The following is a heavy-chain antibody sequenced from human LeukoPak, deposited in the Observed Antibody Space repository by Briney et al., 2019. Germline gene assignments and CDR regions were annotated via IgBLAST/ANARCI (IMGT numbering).Heavy chain of an antibody. CDR1: GGSISSYY. CDR3: ASHGDSYYYGVDV. J-gene: IGHJ6*02. CDR2: IYYSGST. V-gene: IGHV4-59*01. Sequence: SETLSLTCTVSGGSISSYYWSWIRQPPGKGLEWIGYIYYSGSTNYNPSLKSRVTISVDTSKNQFSLKLSSVTAADTAVYYCASHGDSYYYGVDVWGQGTTVTVSS. D-gene: IGHD4-17*01.